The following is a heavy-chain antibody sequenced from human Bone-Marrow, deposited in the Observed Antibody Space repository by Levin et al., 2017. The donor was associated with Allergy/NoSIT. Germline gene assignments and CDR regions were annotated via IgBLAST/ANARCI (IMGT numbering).Heavy chain of an antibody. V-gene: IGHV4-38-2*02. J-gene: IGHJ4*02. CDR3: ARLTHIYAFFREFVPYSFDY. D-gene: IGHD3/OR15-3a*01. Sequence: NPSETLSLTCTVFDYSISSDYSWGWIRQPPGKGLEWIGSIDHSGRTSYNASLKSRVTISIYTSTNQVSLTLSSVTAADTAVYYCARLTHIYAFFREFVPYSFDYWGQGTLITVSS. CDR2: IDHSGRT. CDR1: DYSISSDYS.